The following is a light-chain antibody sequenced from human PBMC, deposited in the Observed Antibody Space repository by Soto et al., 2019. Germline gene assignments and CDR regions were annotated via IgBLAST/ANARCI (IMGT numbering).Light chain of an antibody. J-gene: IGLJ1*01. V-gene: IGLV1-44*01. CDR3: AAWDDSLNGSYV. CDR1: RSNIGSNT. CDR2: SNN. Sequence: QSVLTQPPSTSGTPGQRVTISCSGSRSNIGSNTVTWYQQLPGTAPKLLIYSNNQRPSGVPDRFSGSKSGTSASLAISGLQSEDEADYYCAAWDDSLNGSYVFGTGTKAIVL.